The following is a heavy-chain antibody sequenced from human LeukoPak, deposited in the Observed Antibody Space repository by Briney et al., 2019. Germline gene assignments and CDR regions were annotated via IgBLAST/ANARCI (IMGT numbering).Heavy chain of an antibody. CDR1: GYSISSGYY. CDR3: ARTDYGGKRPGGY. CDR2: IYHSGST. V-gene: IGHV4-38-2*02. Sequence: PSETLSLTCTVSGYSISSGYYWGWIRQPPGKGLEWIGSIYHSGSTYYNPSLKSRVTISVDTSKNQFSLKLSSVTAADTAVYYCARTDYGGKRPGGYWGQGTLVTVSS. J-gene: IGHJ4*02. D-gene: IGHD4-23*01.